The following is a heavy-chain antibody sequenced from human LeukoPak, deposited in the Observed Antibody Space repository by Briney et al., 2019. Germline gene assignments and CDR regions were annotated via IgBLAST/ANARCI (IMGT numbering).Heavy chain of an antibody. V-gene: IGHV3-7*03. CDR3: ARGGGLDV. D-gene: IGHD3-16*01. CDR2: INHKGNVN. Sequence: GGSLRLSCAASGFTFSSYWMNWARQAPGKGLEWVVSINHKGNVNYYVDSVKGRFTISRDNAKNSLYLQMSNLRAEDTAVYFCARGGGLDVWGQGATVTVSS. J-gene: IGHJ6*02. CDR1: GFTFSSYW.